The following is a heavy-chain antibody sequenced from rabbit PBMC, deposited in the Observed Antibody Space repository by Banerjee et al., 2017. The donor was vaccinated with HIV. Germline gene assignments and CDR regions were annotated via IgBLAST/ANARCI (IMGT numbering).Heavy chain of an antibody. CDR3: ARYGAGGGGGYDYATL. D-gene: IGHD6-1*01. CDR1: GFDLSSSYY. Sequence: QSLEESGGDLVKPGASLTLTCTASGFDLSSSYYMCWVRQAPGKGLEWIACIYTSSGSTYYASWAKGRFTISKTSSTTVTLQMTSLTAADTATYFCARYGAGGGGGYDYATLWGQGTLVTVS. CDR2: IYTSSGST. J-gene: IGHJ4*01. V-gene: IGHV1S40*01.